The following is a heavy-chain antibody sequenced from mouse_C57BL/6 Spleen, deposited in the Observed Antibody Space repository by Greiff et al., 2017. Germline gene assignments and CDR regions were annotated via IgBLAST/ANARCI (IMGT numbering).Heavy chain of an antibody. CDR2: ISSGGDYI. D-gene: IGHD1-1*01. CDR3: TRDRDYYGSSYVDY. Sequence: EVKVEESGEGLVKPGGSLKLSCAASGFTFSSYAMSWVRQTPEKRLEWVAYISSGGDYIYYADTVKGRFTISRDNARNTLYLQMSSLKSEDTAMYYCTRDRDYYGSSYVDYWGQGTTLTVYS. V-gene: IGHV5-9-1*02. J-gene: IGHJ2*01. CDR1: GFTFSSYA.